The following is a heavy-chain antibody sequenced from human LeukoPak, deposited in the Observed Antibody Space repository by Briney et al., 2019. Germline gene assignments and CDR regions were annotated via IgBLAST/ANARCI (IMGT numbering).Heavy chain of an antibody. Sequence: GESLKISCKGSGYSFTSYWIGWVRQMPGKGLEWMGIIYPGDSDTRYSPSFQGQVTISADKSISTAYLQWSSLKASDTAMYYCARQAVAGTHYYYYYMDVWGKGTMVTVSS. V-gene: IGHV5-51*01. CDR2: IYPGDSDT. D-gene: IGHD6-19*01. CDR3: ARQAVAGTHYYYYYMDV. J-gene: IGHJ6*03. CDR1: GYSFTSYW.